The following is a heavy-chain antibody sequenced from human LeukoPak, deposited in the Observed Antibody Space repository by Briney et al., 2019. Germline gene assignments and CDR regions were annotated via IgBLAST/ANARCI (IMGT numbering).Heavy chain of an antibody. Sequence: PGGSLRLSCAASGFTFSSDWMGWVRQPPGKGLQWVANIKHDGSEKFYVDSLKGRFTVSRDNAKNSLYLQMNSLRFEGTAVYFCARDRSSHAFDIWGQGTLVTVSS. CDR2: IKHDGSEK. J-gene: IGHJ3*02. CDR3: ARDRSSHAFDI. CDR1: GFTFSSDW. V-gene: IGHV3-7*01.